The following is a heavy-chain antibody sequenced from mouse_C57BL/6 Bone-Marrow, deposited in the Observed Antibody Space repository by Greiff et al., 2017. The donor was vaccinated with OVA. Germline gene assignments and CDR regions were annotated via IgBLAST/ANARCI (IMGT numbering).Heavy chain of an antibody. CDR1: GYTFTSYW. Sequence: QVQLKQPGAELVKPGASVKMSCKASGYTFTSYWITWVKQRPGQGLEWIGDILPGSGSTNYNEKFKGKATFTADTSSNTAYMQLSSLTTEDSAIYYCARGVGFQYYFDYWGQGTTLTVSS. D-gene: IGHD1-1*01. J-gene: IGHJ2*01. CDR2: ILPGSGST. CDR3: ARGVGFQYYFDY. V-gene: IGHV1-55*01.